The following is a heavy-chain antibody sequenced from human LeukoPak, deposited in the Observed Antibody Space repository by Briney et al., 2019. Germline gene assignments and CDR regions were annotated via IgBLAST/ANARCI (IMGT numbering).Heavy chain of an antibody. J-gene: IGHJ4*02. Sequence: LGGSLSLSCAVSGFTFNSTYMSWVRQAPGKGLEWVSVIYSDGNTYYVDSVKGRFTISRDNSKNTLFLQMNSLRAEDTAVYYCARDDPLLTSYPEWGQGTLVTVSS. CDR2: IYSDGNT. CDR3: ARDDPLLTSYPE. D-gene: IGHD3-9*01. CDR1: GFTFNSTY. V-gene: IGHV3-53*01.